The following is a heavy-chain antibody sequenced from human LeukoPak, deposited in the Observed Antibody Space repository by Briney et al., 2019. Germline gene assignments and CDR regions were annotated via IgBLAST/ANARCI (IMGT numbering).Heavy chain of an antibody. CDR1: GGSINSYY. Sequence: SETLSLTCTVSGGSINSYYWSWIRQPAGKGREWIGRIYASGSTNYNPSLKSRVTMSVDTSKNQFSLKLISVTAADTAVYFCARGPYCNGGSCYYFDYWGQGTLVTVSS. CDR2: IYASGST. V-gene: IGHV4-4*07. D-gene: IGHD2-15*01. J-gene: IGHJ4*02. CDR3: ARGPYCNGGSCYYFDY.